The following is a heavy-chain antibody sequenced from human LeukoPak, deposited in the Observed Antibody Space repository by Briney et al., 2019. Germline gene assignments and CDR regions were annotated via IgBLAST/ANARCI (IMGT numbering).Heavy chain of an antibody. CDR3: AKLLAAAGTGKDY. J-gene: IGHJ4*02. CDR1: GGTFSSYA. D-gene: IGHD6-13*01. Sequence: SVKVSCKASGGTFSSYAISWVRQAPGQGLEWMGGIIPIFGTANYAQKFQGRVTITADESTSTAYMELSSLRAEDTAVYYCAKLLAAAGTGKDYWGQGTVVTVSS. CDR2: IIPIFGTA. V-gene: IGHV1-69*13.